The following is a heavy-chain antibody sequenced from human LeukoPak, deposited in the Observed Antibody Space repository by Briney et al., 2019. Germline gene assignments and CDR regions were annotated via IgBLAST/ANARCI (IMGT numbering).Heavy chain of an antibody. CDR2: INAGNGNT. J-gene: IGHJ3*02. CDR3: ARPLAVAGRGAFDI. D-gene: IGHD6-19*01. CDR1: GYIFTSYA. Sequence: ASVKVSCKASGYIFTSYAIHWVRQAPGQRLEWMGWINAGNGNTKYSQELQGRVTITRDTSASTAYMELSSLRSEDTAVYYCARPLAVAGRGAFDIWGQGTMVTVSS. V-gene: IGHV1-3*03.